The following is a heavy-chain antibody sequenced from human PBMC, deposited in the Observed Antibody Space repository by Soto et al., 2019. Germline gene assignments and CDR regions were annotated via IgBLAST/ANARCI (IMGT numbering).Heavy chain of an antibody. J-gene: IGHJ4*02. CDR2: IIPIFGSI. Sequence: QVQLVQSGAEVKKPGSSVKVSCQASGGTFSRLAISWVRQAPGQGREWMGVIIPIFGSINYAQRFQGKVTITADESTSTAYMELSSLRSEDTAMYYCARGGHNSGWYGTFDYWGQGTLVTVSP. CDR1: GGTFSRLA. D-gene: IGHD6-19*01. V-gene: IGHV1-69*01. CDR3: ARGGHNSGWYGTFDY.